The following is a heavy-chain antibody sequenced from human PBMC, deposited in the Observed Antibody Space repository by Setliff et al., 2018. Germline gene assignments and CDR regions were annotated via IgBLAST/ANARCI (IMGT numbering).Heavy chain of an antibody. CDR1: GYTFTTYA. CDR3: ARDEDRDEMEIQGY. V-gene: IGHV1-18*01. CDR2: TSTSNGNT. D-gene: IGHD1-7*01. J-gene: IGHJ4*02. Sequence: ASVKVSCKASGYTFTTYAISWVRQAPGQGLEWMGWTSTSNGNTNYAQNLQGRVTMTTDTSTSTAYMELRSLRSDDTAVYYCARDEDRDEMEIQGYWGQGTRVTVSS.